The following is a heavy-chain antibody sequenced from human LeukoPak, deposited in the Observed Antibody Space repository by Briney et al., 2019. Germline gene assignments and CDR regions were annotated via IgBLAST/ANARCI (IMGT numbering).Heavy chain of an antibody. CDR2: IYYSGST. V-gene: IGHV4-39*07. J-gene: IGHJ5*02. CDR3: AREGGYCSSTSCYVNWFDP. CDR1: GFTFSSYE. D-gene: IGHD2-2*01. Sequence: PGGSLRLSCAASGFTFSSYEMNWVRQPPGKGLEWIGSIYYSGSTYYNPSLKSRVTISVDTSKNQFSLKLSSVTAADTAVYYCAREGGYCSSTSCYVNWFDPWGQGTLVTVSS.